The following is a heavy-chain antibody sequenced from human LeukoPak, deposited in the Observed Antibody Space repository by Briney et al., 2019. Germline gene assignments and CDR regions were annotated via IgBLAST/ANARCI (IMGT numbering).Heavy chain of an antibody. J-gene: IGHJ6*02. CDR2: IFYSGST. CDR3: ARDLYTYFDFWSGTIGYYYGLDV. D-gene: IGHD3-3*01. Sequence: PSETLSLTCTVSGGSISSYYWSWIRQPPGKGLEWMGNIFYSGSTNYNPSLKSRVTISVDTSKNQFSLKLSSVTAADTAVYYCARDLYTYFDFWSGTIGYYYGLDVWGQGTTVTVSS. CDR1: GGSISSYY. V-gene: IGHV4-59*01.